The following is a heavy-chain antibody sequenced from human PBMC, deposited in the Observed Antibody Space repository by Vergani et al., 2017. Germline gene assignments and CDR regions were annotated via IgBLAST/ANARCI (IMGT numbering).Heavy chain of an antibody. Sequence: EVQLVESGGGLIQPGGSLRLSCAASGFTVSSNYMSWVRQAQGKGLEWVSVIYSGGSTYYADSVKGRFTISRDNSKNTLYLQMNSLRAEDTAVYYCARDDIKYQLLYRRDYYYYYGMDVWGQGTTVTVSS. D-gene: IGHD2-2*02. CDR3: ARDDIKYQLLYRRDYYYYYGMDV. CDR1: GFTVSSNY. V-gene: IGHV3-53*01. CDR2: IYSGGST. J-gene: IGHJ6*02.